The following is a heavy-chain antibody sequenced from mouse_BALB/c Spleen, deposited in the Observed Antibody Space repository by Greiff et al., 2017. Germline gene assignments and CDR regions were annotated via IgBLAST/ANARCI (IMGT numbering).Heavy chain of an antibody. J-gene: IGHJ4*01. CDR1: GYTFTDYE. V-gene: IGHV1-15*01. CDR2: IDPETGGT. Sequence: VQLQESGAELVRPGASVTLSCKASGYTFTDYEMHWVKQTPVHGLEWIGAIDPETGGTAYNQKFKGKATLTADKSSSTAYMELRSLTSEDSAVYYCTIHYYAMDYWGQGTSVTVSS. CDR3: TIHYYAMDY.